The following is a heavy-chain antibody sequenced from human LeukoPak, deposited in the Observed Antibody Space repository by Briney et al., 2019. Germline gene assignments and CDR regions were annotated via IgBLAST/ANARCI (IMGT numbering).Heavy chain of an antibody. V-gene: IGHV4-59*01. CDR3: ARDLTGKGYFDY. CDR2: IYYSGST. CDR1: GGSISSYY. J-gene: IGHJ4*02. D-gene: IGHD3-9*01. Sequence: PSETLSLTCTVSGGSISSYYWSWIRQPPGKGLEWIGYIYYSGSTNYNPSLESRVTISVDTSKNQFSLKLSSVTAADTAVYYCARDLTGKGYFDYWGQGTLVTVSS.